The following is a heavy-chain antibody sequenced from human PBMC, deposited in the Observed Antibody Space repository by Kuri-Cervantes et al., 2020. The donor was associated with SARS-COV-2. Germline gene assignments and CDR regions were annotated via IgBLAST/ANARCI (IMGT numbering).Heavy chain of an antibody. J-gene: IGHJ4*02. D-gene: IGHD3-10*01. CDR3: AREGTDGSGSYDY. CDR1: GFSLNRYT. Sequence: GESLKISCAVSGFSLNRYTMNWVRQAPGKGLEWVAFIRYDGSNKYYADSVKGRFTISRDNSKNTLYLQMNSLRAEDTAVYYCAREGTDGSGSYDYWGQGTLVTVSS. V-gene: IGHV3-30*02. CDR2: IRYDGSNK.